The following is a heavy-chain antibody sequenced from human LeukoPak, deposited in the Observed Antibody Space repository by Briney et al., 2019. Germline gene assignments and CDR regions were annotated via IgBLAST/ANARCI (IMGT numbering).Heavy chain of an antibody. V-gene: IGHV3-30*18. CDR2: ISYDGSNE. CDR3: AKDKQVGTFDY. J-gene: IGHJ4*02. CDR1: GFSFNTYG. D-gene: IGHD1-26*01. Sequence: GRSLRLSCAASGFSFNTYGMHWVRQGPGKGLEWVAVISYDGSNEWYADSVKGRFTISKDNSKDTVYLQMNSLRVEDTAVYYCAKDKQVGTFDYWGQGTLVTVSS.